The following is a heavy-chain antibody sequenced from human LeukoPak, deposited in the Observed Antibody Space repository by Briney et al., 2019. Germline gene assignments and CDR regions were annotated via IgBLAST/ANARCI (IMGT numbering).Heavy chain of an antibody. J-gene: IGHJ4*02. D-gene: IGHD2-15*01. CDR2: IRSKPSSYTT. CDR3: TRQDCSGGSCSYVDY. CDR1: GFDFSGFY. Sequence: LTGGSLRLSCAASGFDFSGFYMHWVRQASGRGLEWVGLIRSKPSSYTTVYAASVKGRFTISRDNSKNTAYLQMNSLKAEDTAVYYCTRQDCSGGSCSYVDYWGQGTLVSVSS. V-gene: IGHV3-73*01.